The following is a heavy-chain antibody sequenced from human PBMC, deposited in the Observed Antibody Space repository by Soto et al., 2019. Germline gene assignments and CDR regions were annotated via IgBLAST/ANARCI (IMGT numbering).Heavy chain of an antibody. CDR2: IYWDDGK. D-gene: IGHD2-8*01. V-gene: IGHV2-5*02. CDR3: AHRPYNGGSRPFDF. J-gene: IGHJ4*02. Sequence: SGPMLGNPTQTLTLAFTFSGLSLATTRVGVAWLCQRPGKALEWLALIYWDDGKRYSPSLSLKNRLTITKDTSKNQVVLTMANMDPMDTATYYCAHRPYNGGSRPFDFWGQGTLVTVSS. CDR1: GLSLATTRVG.